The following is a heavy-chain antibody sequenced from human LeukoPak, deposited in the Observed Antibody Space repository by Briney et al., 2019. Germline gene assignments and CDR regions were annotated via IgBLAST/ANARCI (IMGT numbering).Heavy chain of an antibody. CDR3: ARDFSSGYYSWFDP. CDR2: IYSGGST. V-gene: IGHV3-53*01. Sequence: GGSLRLSCAASGFTVSSNYMSWVRQAPGKGLEWVSVIYSGGSTYYADSVKGRFTISRDNSKNTLYPQMNSLRAEDTAVYYCARDFSSGYYSWFDPWGQGTLVTVSS. J-gene: IGHJ5*02. CDR1: GFTVSSNY. D-gene: IGHD3-22*01.